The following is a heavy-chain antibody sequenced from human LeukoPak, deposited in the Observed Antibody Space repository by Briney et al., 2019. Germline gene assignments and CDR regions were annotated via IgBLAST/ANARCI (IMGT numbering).Heavy chain of an antibody. Sequence: GASVKVSCKASGGTFSSYAISWVRQAPGQGLEWMGGIIPIFGTANYAQKFQGRVTITADESTSTAYMELSSLRSEDTAVYYCATGTRWLHWYFDLWGRGTLVTVSS. D-gene: IGHD4-23*01. V-gene: IGHV1-69*13. J-gene: IGHJ2*01. CDR3: ATGTRWLHWYFDL. CDR2: IIPIFGTA. CDR1: GGTFSSYA.